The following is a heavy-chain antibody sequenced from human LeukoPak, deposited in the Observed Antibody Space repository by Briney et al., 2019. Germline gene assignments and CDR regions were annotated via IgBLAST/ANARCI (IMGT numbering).Heavy chain of an antibody. CDR1: GFTFSSYA. Sequence: GGSLRLSCAASGFTFSSYAMNWVRQAPGKGLEWVSGISGSGGSTYYADSVKGRFTISRDNSKNTLYLQMNSLRAEDTAVYYCAKNSVPAAHPDDKRISYFDYWGQGTLVTVSS. CDR2: ISGSGGST. D-gene: IGHD2-2*01. CDR3: AKNSVPAAHPDDKRISYFDY. J-gene: IGHJ4*02. V-gene: IGHV3-23*01.